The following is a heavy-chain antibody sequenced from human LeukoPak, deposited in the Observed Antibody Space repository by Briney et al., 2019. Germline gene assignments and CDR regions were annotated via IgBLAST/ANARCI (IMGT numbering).Heavy chain of an antibody. J-gene: IGHJ6*02. V-gene: IGHV3-66*01. CDR2: IYSGGST. CDR1: GFTFSSYG. Sequence: GALRLSCAASGFTFSSYGMHWVRQAPGKGLEWVSVIYSGGSTYYADSVKGRFTISRDNSKNTLYLQMNSLRAEDTAVYYCARAPRYYYYGMDVWGQGTTVTVSS. CDR3: ARAPRYYYYGMDV.